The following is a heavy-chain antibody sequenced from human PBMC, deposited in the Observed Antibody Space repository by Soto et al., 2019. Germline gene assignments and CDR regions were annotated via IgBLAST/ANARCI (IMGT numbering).Heavy chain of an antibody. V-gene: IGHV3-7*01. D-gene: IGHD5-12*01. CDR2: IKKDGREK. CDR1: GFEFSAYW. Sequence: EVQLMESGGGLVQPGGSLRVSCAASGFEFSAYWMTWVRQAPGKGLEWVANIKKDGREKYYCESVRRRFRVVRDNAQNAVFLQMNSLKGEDTAVYSSARGRYNSGDSPKFCDSWGQGTLVTVSS. J-gene: IGHJ4*02. CDR3: ARGRYNSGDSPKFCDS.